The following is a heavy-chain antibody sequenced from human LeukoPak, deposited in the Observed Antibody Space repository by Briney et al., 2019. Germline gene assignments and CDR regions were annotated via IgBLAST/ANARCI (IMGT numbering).Heavy chain of an antibody. V-gene: IGHV3-48*04. CDR2: ISSSSSTI. J-gene: IGHJ4*02. CDR3: ARDMAVGSFDY. CDR1: GFTFSSYS. Sequence: GGSLRLSCAASGFTFSSYSMNWVRQAPGKGLEWVSYISSSSSTIYYADSVKGRFTISRDNAKNSLYLQMNSLRAEDTAVYYCARDMAVGSFDYWGQGTLVTVSS. D-gene: IGHD6-19*01.